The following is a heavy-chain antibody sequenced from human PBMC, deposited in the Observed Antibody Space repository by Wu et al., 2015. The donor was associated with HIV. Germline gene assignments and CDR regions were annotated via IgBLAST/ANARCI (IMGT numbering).Heavy chain of an antibody. CDR3: ATGGWMTTVTTIAFDI. J-gene: IGHJ3*02. CDR2: FDPEDGET. CDR1: DTPSLNYP. V-gene: IGHV1-24*01. D-gene: IGHD4-17*01. Sequence: QVQLVQSGAEVKSLGLSEGLLQGFPDTPSLNYPCTGCDRLLEKGLSGWEVFDPEDGETIYAQKFQGRVTMTEDTSTDTAYMELSSLRSEDTAVYYCATGGWMTTVTTIAFDIWGQGTMVTVSS.